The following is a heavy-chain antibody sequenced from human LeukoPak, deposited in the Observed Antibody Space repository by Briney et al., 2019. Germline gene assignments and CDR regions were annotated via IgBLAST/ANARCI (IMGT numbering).Heavy chain of an antibody. J-gene: IGHJ4*02. V-gene: IGHV3-23*01. D-gene: IGHD5-12*01. CDR1: GFTFSSYA. Sequence: TGGSLRLSCAASGFTFSSYAMSWVRQAPGKGLEWVSAISGSGGSTYYADSVKGRFTISRDNSKNTLYLQMNSLRAEDTAVYYCAREGVDQKEQVAYYFDYWGQGTLVTVSS. CDR2: ISGSGGST. CDR3: AREGVDQKEQVAYYFDY.